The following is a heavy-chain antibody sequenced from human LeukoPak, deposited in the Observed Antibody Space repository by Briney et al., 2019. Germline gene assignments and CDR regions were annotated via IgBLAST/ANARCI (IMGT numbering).Heavy chain of an antibody. CDR3: ARTPGYSYGFDY. D-gene: IGHD5-18*01. CDR1: GGSISSGDYC. Sequence: SETLSLTCTVSGGSISSGDYCWRWIRQPPGKGLEWIGYIYYSGSTYYNPSLKSRVTISVDTSKNQFSLKLSSVTAADTAVYYCARTPGYSYGFDYWGQGTLVTVSS. V-gene: IGHV4-30-4*08. J-gene: IGHJ4*02. CDR2: IYYSGST.